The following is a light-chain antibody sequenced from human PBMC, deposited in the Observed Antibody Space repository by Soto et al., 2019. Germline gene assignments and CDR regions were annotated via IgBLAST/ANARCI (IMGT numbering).Light chain of an antibody. CDR1: SSDVGGYNY. Sequence: QSVLTQPPSASGSPGQSVTISCTGTSSDVGGYNYVSWYQQHPGKAPKLMIYEVNKRPSGVPDRFSGSKSGNTASLTVSGLQADDEADYYCNSYAGSPYVFGTGTNVTVL. V-gene: IGLV2-8*01. J-gene: IGLJ1*01. CDR2: EVN. CDR3: NSYAGSPYV.